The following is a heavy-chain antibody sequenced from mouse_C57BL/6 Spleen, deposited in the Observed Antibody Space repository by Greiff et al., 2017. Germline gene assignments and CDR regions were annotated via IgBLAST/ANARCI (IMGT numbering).Heavy chain of an antibody. D-gene: IGHD2-4*01. Sequence: EVKLMESGGGLVKPGGSLTLSCAASGFTFTSYAMSWVRQTPGKGLEWVATISDGGSYAYYPAIVKGRFTISSDNAKNNLYLHMSHLNAEDTAMYDCAKDNYDYDGFAYWGQGTLVTVSA. CDR1: GFTFTSYA. CDR2: ISDGGSYA. CDR3: AKDNYDYDGFAY. V-gene: IGHV5-4*01. J-gene: IGHJ3*01.